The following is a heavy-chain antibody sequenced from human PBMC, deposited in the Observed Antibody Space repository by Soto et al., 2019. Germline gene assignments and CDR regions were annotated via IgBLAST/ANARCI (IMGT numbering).Heavy chain of an antibody. V-gene: IGHV1-3*01. D-gene: IGHD3-22*01. CDR3: ARAAYYYDSSGIQDYFDY. Sequence: GASVKVSCKASGYTFTSYAMHWVRQAPGQRLEWMGWINAGNGNTKYSQKFQGRVTITRDTSASTAYMELSSLRSEDTALFYCARAAYYYDSSGIQDYFDYWGQGTLVTVSS. CDR2: INAGNGNT. CDR1: GYTFTSYA. J-gene: IGHJ4*02.